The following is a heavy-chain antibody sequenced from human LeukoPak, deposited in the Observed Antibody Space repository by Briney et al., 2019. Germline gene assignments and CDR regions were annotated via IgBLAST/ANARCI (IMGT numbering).Heavy chain of an antibody. Sequence: GGSLRLSCAASGFTFSSYAMSWVRQAPGKGLEWVSAISGSGGSTYYADSVKGRFTISRDNSKNTLYLQMNSLRAEDTAVYYCARDGDLDIVVVVAAGNWFDPWGQGTLVTVSS. J-gene: IGHJ5*02. D-gene: IGHD2-15*01. CDR1: GFTFSSYA. CDR3: ARDGDLDIVVVVAAGNWFDP. V-gene: IGHV3-23*01. CDR2: ISGSGGST.